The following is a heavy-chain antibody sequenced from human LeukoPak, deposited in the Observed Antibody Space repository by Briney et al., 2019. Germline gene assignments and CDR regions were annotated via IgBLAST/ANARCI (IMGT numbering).Heavy chain of an antibody. Sequence: ASVKVSCKASGYTFTTYAMHWVRQAPGQRLEWMGWISGGNGNTRYSQKLQGRVTITRDTSASTAYMEMSRLRSEDTAVYYCARERLWFGEIRDGMDVWGQGTTVTVSS. CDR1: GYTFTTYA. CDR2: ISGGNGNT. J-gene: IGHJ6*02. V-gene: IGHV1-3*01. CDR3: ARERLWFGEIRDGMDV. D-gene: IGHD3-10*01.